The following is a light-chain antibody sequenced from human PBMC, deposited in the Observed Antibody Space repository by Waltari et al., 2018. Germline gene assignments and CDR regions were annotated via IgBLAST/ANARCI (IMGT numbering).Light chain of an antibody. CDR3: ASWDDILNGHWV. CDR2: RSE. J-gene: IGLJ3*02. V-gene: IGLV1-44*01. Sequence: QSVLTQPPSASGTPGQSVTIPCSGGASNIGGNLVNWYQQLPGKAPELLTYRSELRPSGVPDRFSGSKSGTLAALAISGLQSEEEADDFCASWDDILNGHWVFGGGTKVTVL. CDR1: ASNIGGNL.